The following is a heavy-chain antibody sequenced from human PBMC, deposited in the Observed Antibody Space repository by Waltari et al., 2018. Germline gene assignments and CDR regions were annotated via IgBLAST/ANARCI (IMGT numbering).Heavy chain of an antibody. V-gene: IGHV5-51*01. Sequence: EVQLVQSGAEVKKPGESLKISCKGSGYTFTNYWIGWVRQMPGKGLEWMGIIYPGDSDTRYSPSFQGQVTISADKSISTADLQWSSLKASDTAMYYCARLLSSGWYGGGDFDYWGQGTLVTVSS. CDR3: ARLLSSGWYGGGDFDY. CDR2: IYPGDSDT. CDR1: GYTFTNYW. J-gene: IGHJ4*02. D-gene: IGHD6-19*01.